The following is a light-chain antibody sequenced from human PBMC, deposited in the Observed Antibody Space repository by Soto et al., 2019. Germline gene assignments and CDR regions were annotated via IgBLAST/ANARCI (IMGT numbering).Light chain of an antibody. CDR1: QSINFN. J-gene: IGKJ1*01. CDR2: AAS. V-gene: IGKV3-15*01. CDR3: QQYNNWPLT. Sequence: IVMTQSPATLSLSPGERATLSCRASQSINFNLAWYQQKPGQAPWLLVYAASTRATGVPARFSGSGSETEFTLTISSLQSEAYEIYYCQQYNNWPLTFGQGTKVDIK.